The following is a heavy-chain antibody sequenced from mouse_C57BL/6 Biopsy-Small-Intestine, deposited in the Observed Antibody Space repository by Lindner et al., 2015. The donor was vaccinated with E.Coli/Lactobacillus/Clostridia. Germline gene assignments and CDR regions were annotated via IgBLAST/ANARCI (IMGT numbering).Heavy chain of an antibody. V-gene: IGHV1-47*01. Sequence: VQLQESGAELVKPGASVKMSCKASGYTFTTYPIEWMKQNHGRSLEWIGNFHPYNDDTKYNEKFKGKATLTVEKSSSTVYLELSRLTSDDSAVYYCARGGNFYWYFDVWGTGTAVTVSS. CDR3: ARGGNFYWYFDV. CDR2: FHPYNDDT. D-gene: IGHD2-1*01. J-gene: IGHJ1*03. CDR1: GYTFTTYP.